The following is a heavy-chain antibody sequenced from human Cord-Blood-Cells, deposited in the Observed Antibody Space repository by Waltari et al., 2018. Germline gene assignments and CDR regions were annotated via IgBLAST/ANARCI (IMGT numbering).Heavy chain of an antibody. J-gene: IGHJ3*02. CDR3: ARAGSSLDAFDI. CDR2: ISYDGSNK. D-gene: IGHD1-26*01. CDR1: GFTFSSYA. Sequence: QVQLVESGGGVVQPGRSLRLSCAAPGFTFSSYAMPWVRQAPGKGLEWVAVISYDGSNKYYADSVKGRFTISRDNSKNTLYLQMNSLRAEDTAVYYCARAGSSLDAFDIWGQGTMVTVSS. V-gene: IGHV3-30-3*01.